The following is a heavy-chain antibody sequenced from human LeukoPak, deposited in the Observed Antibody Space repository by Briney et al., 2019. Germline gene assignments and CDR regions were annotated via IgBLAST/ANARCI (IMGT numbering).Heavy chain of an antibody. V-gene: IGHV4-59*01. CDR3: ARDTMVRALDY. Sequence: PSETLSLTCTVSGGSISSYYWSWIRQPPGKGLEWIGYIYYSGSTNYNPSLKSRVTISVDTPKNQFSLKLSSVTAADTAVYYCARDTMVRALDYWGQGTLVTVSS. J-gene: IGHJ4*02. CDR2: IYYSGST. D-gene: IGHD3-10*01. CDR1: GGSISSYY.